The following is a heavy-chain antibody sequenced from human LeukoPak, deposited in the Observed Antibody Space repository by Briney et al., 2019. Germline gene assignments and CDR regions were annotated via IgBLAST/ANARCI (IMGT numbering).Heavy chain of an antibody. CDR2: IYTSGST. CDR3: AANYYDSSGYQS. Sequence: SETLSLTCTVSGGSISSYYWSWIRQPAGKGLEWIGRIYTSGSTNYNPSLKSRVTMSVDTSKNQFSLKLSSVTAADTAVYYRAANYYDSSGYQSWGQGTLVTVSS. D-gene: IGHD3-22*01. V-gene: IGHV4-4*07. J-gene: IGHJ5*02. CDR1: GGSISSYY.